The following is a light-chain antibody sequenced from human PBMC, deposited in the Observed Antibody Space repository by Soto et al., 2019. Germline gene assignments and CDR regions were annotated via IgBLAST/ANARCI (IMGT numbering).Light chain of an antibody. CDR1: SSNIGSNY. CDR3: GGWDDSLSGPV. Sequence: QSVLTQPPSASGTPVQRVNISCSGSSSNIGSNYVYWYRQFPGTAPKLLIQRNNQRPSGVPARFSGSKSGTSASLAISGLRYEDDADYYCGGWDDSLSGPVFGGGTQLTVL. CDR2: RNN. V-gene: IGLV1-47*01. J-gene: IGLJ2*01.